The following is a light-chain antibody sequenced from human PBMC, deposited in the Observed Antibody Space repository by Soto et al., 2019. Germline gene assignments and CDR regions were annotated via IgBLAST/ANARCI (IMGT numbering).Light chain of an antibody. V-gene: IGKV3-15*01. CDR3: QQYNDWPLT. Sequence: IVWTLSPATLSLYPGERATLSCRASQSVSSYLAWYQQKPGQAPSLLIYGAFTRATGIPARFSGTGSGTEFTLTISSLQSEDFALYYCQQYNDWPLTFGQGTKVDIK. J-gene: IGKJ1*01. CDR2: GAF. CDR1: QSVSSY.